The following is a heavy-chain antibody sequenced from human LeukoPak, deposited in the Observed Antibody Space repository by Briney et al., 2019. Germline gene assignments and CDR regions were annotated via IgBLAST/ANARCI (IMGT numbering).Heavy chain of an antibody. Sequence: AGGSLRLSCAASGFTFSSYWMSWVRQAPGKGLELVANIKQDGSEKYCVDSVKGRFTISRHNAKNSLYLQMNSRRGEDTAVYYCARTGSSVHFDYWGQGTLVTVSS. CDR2: IKQDGSEK. J-gene: IGHJ4*02. D-gene: IGHD2-15*01. CDR1: GFTFSSYW. CDR3: ARTGSSVHFDY. V-gene: IGHV3-7*01.